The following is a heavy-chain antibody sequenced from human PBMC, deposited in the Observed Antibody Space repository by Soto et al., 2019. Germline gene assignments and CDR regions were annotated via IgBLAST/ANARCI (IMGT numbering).Heavy chain of an antibody. CDR2: INPASGST. J-gene: IGHJ4*02. CDR1: GYTFTHYY. V-gene: IGHV1-46*01. CDR3: ARDLAAGDH. Sequence: QVQLVQSGAEVKKPGASVKLSCRTSGYTFTHYYIYWVRQAPGQGLEWLAIINPASGSTNYAQDFLGRVTLAMDTSTTTVCMELSGLRAEDTAIFYCARDLAAGDHWGQGTLVTVSS. D-gene: IGHD6-25*01.